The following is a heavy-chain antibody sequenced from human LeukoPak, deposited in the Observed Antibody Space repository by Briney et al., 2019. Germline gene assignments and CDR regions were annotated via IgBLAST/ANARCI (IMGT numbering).Heavy chain of an antibody. Sequence: SVTVSCKASGFTFTSSAMQWVRQARGQRLEWIGWIVVCSGNTNYAQKFQERVTITRDMSTSTAYMELSSLRSEDTAVYYCAADPNVLLWFGEFNYYGMDVWGQGTTVTVSS. CDR1: GFTFTSSA. CDR3: AADPNVLLWFGEFNYYGMDV. CDR2: IVVCSGNT. D-gene: IGHD3-10*01. J-gene: IGHJ6*02. V-gene: IGHV1-58*02.